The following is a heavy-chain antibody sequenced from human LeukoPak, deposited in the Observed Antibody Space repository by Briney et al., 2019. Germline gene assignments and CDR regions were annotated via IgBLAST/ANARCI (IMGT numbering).Heavy chain of an antibody. CDR2: ISGSGGST. CDR3: AKETYYDSSGAPLFDY. CDR1: GFTFSNYA. V-gene: IGHV3-23*01. Sequence: PGGSLRLSCAASGFTFSNYAMSWVRQAPGKGLEWVSAISGSGGSTYYPDSVKGRFTISRDNSKNTLYLQMNDLRAEDTAVYYCAKETYYDSSGAPLFDYWGQGTLVTVSS. J-gene: IGHJ4*02. D-gene: IGHD3-22*01.